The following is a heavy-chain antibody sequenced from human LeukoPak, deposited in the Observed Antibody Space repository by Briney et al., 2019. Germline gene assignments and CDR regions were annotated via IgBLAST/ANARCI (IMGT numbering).Heavy chain of an antibody. CDR1: GYTVIELS. J-gene: IGHJ3*02. CDR3: ATHTIVGVVTYGFPI. CDR2: FVPEDAET. Sequence: ASMKVSCKLSGYTVIELSMNWVRQAPGKGLEWLGGFVPEDAETVYAQKFQGRVTMTEDTSTDTAYMELSRLTSEDTAVYYCATHTIVGVVTYGFPIWGRGTLVTVSS. V-gene: IGHV1-24*01. D-gene: IGHD3-3*01.